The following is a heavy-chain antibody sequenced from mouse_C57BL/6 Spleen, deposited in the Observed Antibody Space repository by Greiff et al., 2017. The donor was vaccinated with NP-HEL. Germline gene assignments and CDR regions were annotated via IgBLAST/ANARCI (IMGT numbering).Heavy chain of an antibody. CDR1: GYTFTSYW. CDR2: IYPGSGST. D-gene: IGHD1-1*01. CDR3: ARYDYYGSWFAY. Sequence: QVQLQQPGAELVKPGASVKMSCKASGYTFTSYWITWVKQRPGQGLEWIGDIYPGSGSTNYNEKFKSKATLTVDTSSSTAYMQLSSLTSEDSAVYYCARYDYYGSWFAYWGQGTLVTVSA. J-gene: IGHJ3*01. V-gene: IGHV1-55*01.